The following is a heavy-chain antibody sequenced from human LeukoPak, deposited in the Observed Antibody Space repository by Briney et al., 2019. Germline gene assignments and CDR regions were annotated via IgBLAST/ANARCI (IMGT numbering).Heavy chain of an antibody. CDR3: ARLELAVAGFHFDY. J-gene: IGHJ4*02. V-gene: IGHV4-59*08. CDR2: IYYSGST. D-gene: IGHD6-19*01. Sequence: PSETLSLTCTVSGGSISSYYWSWIRQPPGKGLEWIGYIYYSGSTNYNPSLKSRVTISVDTSKNQFSLKLSSVTAADTAVYYCARLELAVAGFHFDYRGQGTLVTVSS. CDR1: GGSISSYY.